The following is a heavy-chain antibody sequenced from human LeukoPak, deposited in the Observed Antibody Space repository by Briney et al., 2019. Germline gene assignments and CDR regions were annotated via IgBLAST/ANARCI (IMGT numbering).Heavy chain of an antibody. Sequence: PGGSLRLSCAASGFTFSSYWMHWVRQTPGKGLVWVSRITSDGSSTTYADSVKGRFTISRDNSKNTLYLQMNSLRAEDTAVYYCAKDKIAAAGILAYWGQGTLVTVSS. V-gene: IGHV3-74*01. CDR1: GFTFSSYW. J-gene: IGHJ4*02. CDR3: AKDKIAAAGILAY. D-gene: IGHD6-13*01. CDR2: ITSDGSST.